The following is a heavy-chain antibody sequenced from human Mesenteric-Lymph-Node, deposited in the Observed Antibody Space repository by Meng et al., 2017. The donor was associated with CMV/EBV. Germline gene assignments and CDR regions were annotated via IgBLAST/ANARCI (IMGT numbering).Heavy chain of an antibody. V-gene: IGHV1-46*01. J-gene: IGHJ6*02. D-gene: IGHD3-10*01. CDR2: INPSGGAT. CDR3: ARRESDGMDV. Sequence: ASVKVSCKASGYSFTSHYMNWVRQAPGQGLEWMGVINPSGGATSYAQKFQGRLTVTRDTSTSTVYMELSSLRSEDTAVYYCARRESDGMDVWGQGTTVTVSS. CDR1: GYSFTSHY.